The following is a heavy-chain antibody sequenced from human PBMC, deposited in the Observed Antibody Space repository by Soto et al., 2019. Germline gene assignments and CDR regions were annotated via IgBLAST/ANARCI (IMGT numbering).Heavy chain of an antibody. CDR3: ARVIWSGHLTSDL. D-gene: IGHD3-3*01. CDR2: ISSSSSTI. Sequence: EVQVVESGGGLVQPGGSLRLSCAASGFTFSSNSMNWVRQAPGKGLEWISYISSSSSTIYADSVKGRFTISRDNVKNSLYLQINSLRDEDTAVYYCARVIWSGHLTSDLWGQGTLVTVSS. J-gene: IGHJ5*02. CDR1: GFTFSSNS. V-gene: IGHV3-48*02.